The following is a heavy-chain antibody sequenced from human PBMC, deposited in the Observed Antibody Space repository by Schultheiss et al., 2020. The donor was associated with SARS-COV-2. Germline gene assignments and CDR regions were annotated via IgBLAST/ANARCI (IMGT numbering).Heavy chain of an antibody. D-gene: IGHD1-26*01. Sequence: ASVKVSCKASGYTFTSYGISWVRQAPGQGLEWMGWISVYNGNTNYAQKFQGRVAMTTDTSTSTAYMELRSLRSEDTAVYYCARESSVGANDYWGQGTLVTVSS. CDR2: ISVYNGNT. CDR1: GYTFTSYG. CDR3: ARESSVGANDY. V-gene: IGHV1-18*01. J-gene: IGHJ4*02.